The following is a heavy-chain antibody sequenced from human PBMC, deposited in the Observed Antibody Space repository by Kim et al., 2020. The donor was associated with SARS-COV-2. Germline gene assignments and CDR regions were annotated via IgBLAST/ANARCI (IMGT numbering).Heavy chain of an antibody. CDR2: INLGGGST. D-gene: IGHD2-15*01. Sequence: ASVKVSCKASGYTFTTYYMHWVRQAPGQGLEWMGIINLGGGSTTYAPRFQGRVTMTRDTSMSTVYMELSSLRSEETAVYYCARGHCGGRSCYVSTPFDNWGQGTLVTVSS. V-gene: IGHV1-46*01. J-gene: IGHJ4*02. CDR1: GYTFTTYY. CDR3: ARGHCGGRSCYVSTPFDN.